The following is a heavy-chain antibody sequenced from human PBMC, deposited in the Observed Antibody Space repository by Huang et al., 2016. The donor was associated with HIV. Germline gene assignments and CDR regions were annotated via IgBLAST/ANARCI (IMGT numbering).Heavy chain of an antibody. CDR1: GFTFSIYS. D-gene: IGHD3-16*01. V-gene: IGHV3-48*01. Sequence: EVHLVESGGGLVQPGGSLRLSCAASGFTFSIYSMNWIRQAPGKGLELVSKIDNMGYTTDYADAVKGRFIISRDNAKNSLYLQMSSLNVDDTAVYYCEGGGYWGQGTPITVSS. CDR3: EGGGY. CDR2: IDNMGYTT. J-gene: IGHJ4*02.